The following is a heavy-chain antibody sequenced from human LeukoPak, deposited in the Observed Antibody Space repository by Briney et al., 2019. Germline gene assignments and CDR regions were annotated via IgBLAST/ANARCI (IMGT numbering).Heavy chain of an antibody. CDR3: AASTYYYCWRDYSARIFLCGMDL. Sequence: SVKVSCKASGFTFTRSAMQWVRQARGQRLEWTGWNGVGRCNTKYPQKFQEKVTITMDMSTSTADVELSSLSSEDTAVDYCAASTYYYCWRDYSARIFLCGMDLWGQGTTVTVSS. CDR1: GFTFTRSA. J-gene: IGHJ6*02. V-gene: IGHV1-58*02. CDR2: NGVGRCNT. D-gene: IGHD3-3*01.